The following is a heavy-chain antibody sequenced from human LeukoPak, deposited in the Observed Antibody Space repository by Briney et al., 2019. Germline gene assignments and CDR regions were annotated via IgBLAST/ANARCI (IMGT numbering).Heavy chain of an antibody. J-gene: IGHJ4*02. V-gene: IGHV7-4-1*02. CDR2: INTNTGNP. CDR1: GYTFTSYA. CDR3: NHRGRTHTYYYDSSARQLVDY. D-gene: IGHD3-22*01. Sequence: GASVKVSCKASGYTFTSYAMNWVRQAPGQGLEWMGWINTNTGNPTYAQGFTGRFVFSLDTSVSTAYLQISSLKAEDTAVYYCNHRGRTHTYYYDSSARQLVDYWGQGTLVTVSS.